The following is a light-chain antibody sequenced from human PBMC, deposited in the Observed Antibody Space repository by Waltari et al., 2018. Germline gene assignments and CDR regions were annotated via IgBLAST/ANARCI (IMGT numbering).Light chain of an antibody. CDR3: QQYNNWRT. J-gene: IGKJ2*01. Sequence: EVLMTQSPATLSVSPGEWATLSCRASQSISRNLAWYQQKPGQAPRLLIYGASTRAPGIPARFSGSGSGTEFNLSISRLQSEDFAVYYCQQYNNWRTFGQGTKLEIK. CDR2: GAS. V-gene: IGKV3-15*01. CDR1: QSISRN.